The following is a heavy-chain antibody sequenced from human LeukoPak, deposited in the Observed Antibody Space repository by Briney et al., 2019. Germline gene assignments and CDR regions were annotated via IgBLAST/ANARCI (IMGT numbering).Heavy chain of an antibody. Sequence: GGSLRLSCAASGFTFSSYSMNWVRQAPGKGLEWVSSISSSSSYIYYADSVKGRFTISRDNAKNSLYLQMNSLGAEDTAVYYCARSGAGYHFDYWGQGTLVTVSS. J-gene: IGHJ4*02. CDR3: ARSGAGYHFDY. CDR1: GFTFSSYS. CDR2: ISSSSSYI. D-gene: IGHD3-9*01. V-gene: IGHV3-21*01.